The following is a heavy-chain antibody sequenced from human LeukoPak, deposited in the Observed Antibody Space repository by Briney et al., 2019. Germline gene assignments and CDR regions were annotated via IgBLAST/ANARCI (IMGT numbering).Heavy chain of an antibody. CDR1: GGSFGGYY. Sequence: SETLSLTCAVYGGSFGGYYWSWIRQPPGKGLEWIGEINHSGSTNYNPSLKSRVTISVDTSKNQFSLKLSSVTAADTAVYYCARGFGYYDSSGYWRWFDPWGQGTLVTVSS. CDR3: ARGFGYYDSSGYWRWFDP. CDR2: INHSGST. J-gene: IGHJ5*02. D-gene: IGHD3-22*01. V-gene: IGHV4-34*01.